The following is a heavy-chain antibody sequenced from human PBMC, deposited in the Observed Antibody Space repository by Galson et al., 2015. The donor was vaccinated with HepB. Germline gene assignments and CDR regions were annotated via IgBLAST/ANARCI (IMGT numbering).Heavy chain of an antibody. CDR3: ARRVPLAYDYVWGSSYP. J-gene: IGHJ5*02. D-gene: IGHD3-16*01. CDR1: GVTVSSSY. CDR2: IYSAGST. Sequence: SLRLSCAASGVTVSSSYMSWVRQAPGKGLEWVSVIYSAGSTYYADSVKGRFTISRDNAKISLYLQMNSLRAEDAAVYYCARRVPLAYDYVWGSSYPWGQGTLVTVSS. V-gene: IGHV3-53*01.